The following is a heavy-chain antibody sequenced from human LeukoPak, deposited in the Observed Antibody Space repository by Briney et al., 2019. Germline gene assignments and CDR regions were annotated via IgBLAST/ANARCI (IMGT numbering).Heavy chain of an antibody. D-gene: IGHD2-15*01. V-gene: IGHV3-74*01. CDR3: ASGGRVGDIFDI. CDR2: INSDGRSI. CDR1: GFTFSTNW. Sequence: PGGSLRLSCATSGFTFSTNWMYWVRQAPGKGVVWVSRINSDGRSIGYADSVKGRFTISRDNAYNTLYLQMNSLRAEDTALYYCASGGRVGDIFDIWGQGTMVRVSS. J-gene: IGHJ3*02.